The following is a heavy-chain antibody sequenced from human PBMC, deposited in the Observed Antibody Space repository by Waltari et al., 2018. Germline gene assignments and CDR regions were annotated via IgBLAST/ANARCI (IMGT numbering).Heavy chain of an antibody. V-gene: IGHV4-34*01. CDR3: ARGFGYGDYALDS. CDR1: GGSFSGYY. D-gene: IGHD4-17*01. CDR2: INHSGST. Sequence: QVQLQQWGARLLKPSETLSLTCAVYGGSFSGYYWTWIRQPPGKGLELIGEINHSGSTNYNPSLKSRVTISVDTSKNQFSLKVRSLTAADTAVYYCARGFGYGDYALDSWGQGTLVIVSS. J-gene: IGHJ4*02.